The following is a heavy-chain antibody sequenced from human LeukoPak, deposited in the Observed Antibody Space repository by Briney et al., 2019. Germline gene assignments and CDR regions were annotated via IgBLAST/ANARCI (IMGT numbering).Heavy chain of an antibody. CDR1: GGTFSNYA. CDR2: IIPIFGPA. V-gene: IGHV1-69*01. D-gene: IGHD1-1*01. CDR3: SRYAAWHWNDGYIDY. J-gene: IGHJ4*02. Sequence: SVKVSCKAPGGTFSNYAIAWVRQAPGQGLEWMGGIIPIFGPATYAQNFQGRLSITADESTSTAYMELSSLTSEDTATYYCSRYAAWHWNDGYIDYWGQGTLVTVSS.